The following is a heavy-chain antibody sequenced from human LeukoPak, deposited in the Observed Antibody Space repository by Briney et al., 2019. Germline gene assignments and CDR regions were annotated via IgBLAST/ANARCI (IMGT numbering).Heavy chain of an antibody. D-gene: IGHD3-10*01. CDR3: ARTVLDSQAPRWFGDPGLNWFDP. CDR2: TYTRGTA. CDR1: GGSSSSGSYS. V-gene: IGHV4-61*02. J-gene: IGHJ5*02. Sequence: KPSQTLSLTCPVSGGSSSSGSYSCSWIRQPAGRGLEWTGRTYTRGTANYNPSLKSRVIISVDTYKNQCSLKLSSVTAADTAVYCCARTVLDSQAPRWFGDPGLNWFDPWGQGTLVTVSS.